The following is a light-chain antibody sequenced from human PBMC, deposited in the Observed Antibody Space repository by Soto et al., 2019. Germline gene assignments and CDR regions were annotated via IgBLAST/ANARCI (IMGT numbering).Light chain of an antibody. V-gene: IGLV1-51*02. J-gene: IGLJ2*01. CDR3: VTWDNSLSSVV. CDR1: SSNIGNNY. Sequence: QSVLTQPPSVSAAPGQKVTISCSGSSSNIGNNYVSWYQQLPGTAPKLLIYENNKRTSGIPNRFSGSKSGTSATLGITGLQTGDEADYYCVTWDNSLSSVVFGGGTELTVL. CDR2: ENN.